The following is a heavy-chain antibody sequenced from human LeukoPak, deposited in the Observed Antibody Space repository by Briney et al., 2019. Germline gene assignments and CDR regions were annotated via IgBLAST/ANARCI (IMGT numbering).Heavy chain of an antibody. CDR3: ARAARIAVAVIGGYYFDY. J-gene: IGHJ4*02. D-gene: IGHD6-19*01. CDR2: TYYRSKWYN. V-gene: IGHV6-1*01. CDR1: GDSVSSNSAA. Sequence: SQTLSLTCAISGDSVSSNSAAWNWIRQSPSRGLEWLGRTYYRSKWYNDYAVSVKSRITINPDTSKNQFSLQLNSVTPEDTAVYYCARAARIAVAVIGGYYFDYWGQGTLVTVSS.